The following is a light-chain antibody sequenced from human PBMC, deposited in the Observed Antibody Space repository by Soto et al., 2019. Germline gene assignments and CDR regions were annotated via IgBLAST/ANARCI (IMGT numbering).Light chain of an antibody. Sequence: QSALTQPASVSGSLGHSITMSCTGSSSDIGQYKFVSWYQQHPGKAPRLIIYEATTRPLGVSTRFSGSRSGNTASLTISGLQAEDEADYYCTSYTPRSRLFGGGTKLTGL. V-gene: IGLV2-14*01. CDR1: SSDIGQYKF. CDR3: TSYTPRSRL. J-gene: IGLJ3*02. CDR2: EAT.